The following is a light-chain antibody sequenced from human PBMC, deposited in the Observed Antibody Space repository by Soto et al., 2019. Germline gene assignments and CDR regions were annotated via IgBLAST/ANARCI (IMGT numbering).Light chain of an antibody. CDR3: SSYTSSSTYL. Sequence: QSALTQPASVSGSPGQSITISCNGTSSDVGGYNYVSWYQQHPDEAPKLIIYAVSLRPSGVSDRFSGSKSDNTASLTISGLHTEDEADYYCSSYTSSSTYLFGTGTKLTVL. J-gene: IGLJ1*01. CDR2: AVS. V-gene: IGLV2-14*03. CDR1: SSDVGGYNY.